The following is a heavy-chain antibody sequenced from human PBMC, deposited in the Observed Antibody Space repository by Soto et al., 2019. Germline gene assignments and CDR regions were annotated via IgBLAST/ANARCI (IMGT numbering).Heavy chain of an antibody. Sequence: ASVKVSCKASGYTFTNHDINWVRQAAGQGLEWMGWMNPYSGNTGYARNFHGRVTMTRDNSITTAYMELSSLRSEDTAVYYCVRAPLDYYSADYFDNWGQGTLVTVSS. CDR3: VRAPLDYYSADYFDN. D-gene: IGHD2-21*01. CDR1: GYTFTNHD. J-gene: IGHJ4*02. V-gene: IGHV1-8*01. CDR2: MNPYSGNT.